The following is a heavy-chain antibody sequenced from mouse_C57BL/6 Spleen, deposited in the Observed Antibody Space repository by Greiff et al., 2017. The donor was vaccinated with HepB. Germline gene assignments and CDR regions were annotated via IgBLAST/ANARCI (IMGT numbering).Heavy chain of an antibody. CDR2: INPSNGGT. CDR1: GYTFTSYW. D-gene: IGHD1-1*01. CDR3: ARLLLLTGGYYFDY. J-gene: IGHJ2*01. Sequence: QVQLKEPGTELVKPGASVKLSCKASGYTFTSYWMHWVKQRPGQGLEWIGNINPSNGGTNYNEKFKSKATLTVDKSSSTAYMQLSSLTSEDSAVYYCARLLLLTGGYYFDYWGQGTTLTVSS. V-gene: IGHV1-53*01.